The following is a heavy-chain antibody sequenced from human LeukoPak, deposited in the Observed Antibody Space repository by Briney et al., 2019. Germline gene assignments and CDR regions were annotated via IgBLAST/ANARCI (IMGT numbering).Heavy chain of an antibody. Sequence: GGSLRLSCAASGFTFSSYAMSWVRQAPGKGLEWVANIKQDGSEKYYVDSVKGRFTISRDNAKNSLYLQMNSLRAEDTAVYYCAREVMTTHDYWGQGTLVTVSS. CDR3: AREVMTTHDY. J-gene: IGHJ4*02. D-gene: IGHD4-17*01. CDR1: GFTFSSYA. V-gene: IGHV3-7*03. CDR2: IKQDGSEK.